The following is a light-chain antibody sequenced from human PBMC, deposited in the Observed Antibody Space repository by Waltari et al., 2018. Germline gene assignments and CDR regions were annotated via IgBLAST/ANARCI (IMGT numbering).Light chain of an antibody. CDR3: QQYDGIVVT. V-gene: IGKV3-20*01. J-gene: IGKJ4*01. Sequence: EIVLTQSPGTLSLSPGARATLSCRASQTVHTIALSWYQQKPGQAPRVLIYSTYNRATGIPDRFSGSGSGTDFTLTINRLAPEDFAMYYCQQYDGIVVTFGGGTKVEI. CDR2: STY. CDR1: QTVHTIA.